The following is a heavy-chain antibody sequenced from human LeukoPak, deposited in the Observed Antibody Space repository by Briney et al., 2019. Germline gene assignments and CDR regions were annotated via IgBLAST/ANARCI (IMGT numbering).Heavy chain of an antibody. Sequence: GASVKVSCKASGYTFTSYYMHWVRQAPGQGLEWMGIINPSGGSTSYAQKFQGRVTMTRDMSTSTVYMELSSLRSEDTAVYYCARDRSITMIVDAFDIWGQGTMVTVSS. CDR3: ARDRSITMIVDAFDI. CDR2: INPSGGST. D-gene: IGHD3-22*01. V-gene: IGHV1-46*01. J-gene: IGHJ3*02. CDR1: GYTFTSYY.